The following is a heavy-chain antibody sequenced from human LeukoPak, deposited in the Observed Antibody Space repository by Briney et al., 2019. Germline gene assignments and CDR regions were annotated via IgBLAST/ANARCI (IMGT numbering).Heavy chain of an antibody. CDR2: ISGSGGST. Sequence: HAGGSLRLSCAASGFTFSSYAMSWVRQAPGKGLEWVSAISGSGGSTYYADSVKGRFTISRDNSKNTLYLQMNSLRAEDTAVYYCAKHDRGSGSPYYFDYWGQGTLVTVSS. CDR3: AKHDRGSGSPYYFDY. J-gene: IGHJ4*02. V-gene: IGHV3-23*01. D-gene: IGHD3-10*01. CDR1: GFTFSSYA.